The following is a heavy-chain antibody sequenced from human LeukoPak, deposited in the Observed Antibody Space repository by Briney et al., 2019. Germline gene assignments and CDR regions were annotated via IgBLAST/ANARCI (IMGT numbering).Heavy chain of an antibody. CDR2: INPNRGGT. V-gene: IGHV1-2*02. CDR1: AYTLTGCF. D-gene: IGHD5-18*01. Sequence: ASVKVSCKPSAYTLTGCFMYCVRPAPGQGLEWMGWINPNRGGTNYAQKFQGRVTMTRDTSISTSYMELSWLRADDTAVYYCPRGGWNRYRYAKSCHFWGQGTLVTVSS. CDR3: PRGGWNRYRYAKSCHF. J-gene: IGHJ4*01.